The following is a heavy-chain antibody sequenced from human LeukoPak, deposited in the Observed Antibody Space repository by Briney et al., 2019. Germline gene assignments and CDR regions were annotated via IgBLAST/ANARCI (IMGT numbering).Heavy chain of an antibody. CDR2: INPNSGGT. J-gene: IGHJ4*02. Sequence: ASVKVSCKASGYTFTGYYMHWVRQAPGQGLEWMGWINPNSGGTNYAQKFQGRVTMTRDTSISTAYMELSRLRSDDTAVYCCARGVSHYCSSTSCYAFDYWGQGTLVTVSS. CDR1: GYTFTGYY. CDR3: ARGVSHYCSSTSCYAFDY. V-gene: IGHV1-2*02. D-gene: IGHD2-2*01.